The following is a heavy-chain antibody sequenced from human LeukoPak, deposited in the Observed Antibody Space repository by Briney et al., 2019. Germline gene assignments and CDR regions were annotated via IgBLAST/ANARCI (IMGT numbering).Heavy chain of an antibody. CDR2: IEQDGSEK. Sequence: GGSLRLSCAASGFTFNGYWMSWVRQAPGKGLEWVANIEQDGSEKYYVDSVRGRLTISRDNAENSLFLQMNRLRVEDTAVYYCTRDFGRSSYYFDFWGQGTLVTVSS. J-gene: IGHJ4*02. CDR3: TRDFGRSSYYFDF. D-gene: IGHD3-3*01. CDR1: GFTFNGYW. V-gene: IGHV3-7*01.